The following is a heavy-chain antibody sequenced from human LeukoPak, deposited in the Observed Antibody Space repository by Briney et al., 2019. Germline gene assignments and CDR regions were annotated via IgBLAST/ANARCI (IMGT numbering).Heavy chain of an antibody. Sequence: PGGSLRLSCAASGFTFSSYAMSWVRQAPGKGLEWVAVISYDGSNKYYADSVKGRFTISRDNSKNTLYLQMNSLRAEDTAVYYCAKDEDYYGSGSYGHYYGMDVWGQGTTVTVSS. D-gene: IGHD3-10*01. CDR3: AKDEDYYGSGSYGHYYGMDV. CDR1: GFTFSSYA. V-gene: IGHV3-30*18. CDR2: ISYDGSNK. J-gene: IGHJ6*02.